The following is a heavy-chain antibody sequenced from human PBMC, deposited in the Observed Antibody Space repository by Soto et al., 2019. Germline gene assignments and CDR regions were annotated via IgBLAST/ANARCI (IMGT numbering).Heavy chain of an antibody. CDR3: TRFSGAAAGTDY. CDR1: GFTFSGSA. Sequence: GGSLRLSCAASGFTFSGSAMHWVRQASGKGLEWVGRIRSKANSYATAYAASVKGRFTISRDDSKNTAYLQMNSLKTEDTAVYYCTRFSGAAAGTDYWGQGTLVTVSS. CDR2: IRSKANSYAT. V-gene: IGHV3-73*01. D-gene: IGHD6-13*01. J-gene: IGHJ4*02.